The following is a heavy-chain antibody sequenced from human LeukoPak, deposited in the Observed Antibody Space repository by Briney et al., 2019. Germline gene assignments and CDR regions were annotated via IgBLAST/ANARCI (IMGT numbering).Heavy chain of an antibody. V-gene: IGHV4-61*02. J-gene: IGHJ3*02. CDR2: IYTSGCT. Sequence: SETLSLTCTVSGGSISSGSYYWRWIRQPAGKGLEWIGRIYTSGCTNYNPSLKSRVTISVDTPKNQFPRELSSVTAADTAVYYCARAISRYFDWSRNPDAFDIWGQGTMVTVSS. D-gene: IGHD3-9*01. CDR3: ARAISRYFDWSRNPDAFDI. CDR1: GGSISSGSYY.